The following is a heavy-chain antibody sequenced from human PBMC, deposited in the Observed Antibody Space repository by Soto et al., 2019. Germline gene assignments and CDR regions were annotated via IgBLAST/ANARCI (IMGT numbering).Heavy chain of an antibody. D-gene: IGHD6-13*01. CDR2: IKQDGSEK. J-gene: IGHJ5*02. Sequence: GGSLRLSCAASGFTFSSYWMSWVRQAPGKGLEWVANIKQDGSEKYYVDSVKGRFTISRDNAKNSLYLQMNSLRADDTAVYYCARVVSGDSSSSDHNWFDPWGQGTLVTVSS. CDR3: ARVVSGDSSSSDHNWFDP. CDR1: GFTFSSYW. V-gene: IGHV3-7*03.